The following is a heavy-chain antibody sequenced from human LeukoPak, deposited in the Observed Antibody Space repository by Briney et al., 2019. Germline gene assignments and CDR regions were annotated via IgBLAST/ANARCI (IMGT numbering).Heavy chain of an antibody. CDR3: ARGLPDCSSTSCYYFDY. V-gene: IGHV4-39*07. CDR2: IYYSGST. D-gene: IGHD2-2*01. Sequence: PSETLSLTCTVSGGSISSSSYYWGWIRQPPGKGLEWIGSIYYSGSTYYNPSLKSRVTISVDTSKNQFSLKLSSVTAADTAVYYCARGLPDCSSTSCYYFDYWGQGTLVTVSS. J-gene: IGHJ4*02. CDR1: GGSISSSSYY.